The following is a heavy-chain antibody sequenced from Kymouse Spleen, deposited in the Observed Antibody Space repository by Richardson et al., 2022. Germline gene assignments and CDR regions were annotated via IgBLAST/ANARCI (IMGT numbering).Heavy chain of an antibody. V-gene: IGHV4-39*01. CDR2: IYYSGST. J-gene: IGHJ6*02. Sequence: QLQLQESGPGLVKPSETLSLTCTVSGGSISSSSYYWGWIRQPPGKGLEWIGSIYYSGSTYYNPSLKSRVTISVDTSKNQFSLKLSSVTAADTAVYYCARQDDYVWGSYRVYYYYGMDVWGQGTTVTVSS. CDR3: ARQDDYVWGSYRVYYYYGMDV. CDR1: GGSISSSSYY. D-gene: IGHD3-16*02.